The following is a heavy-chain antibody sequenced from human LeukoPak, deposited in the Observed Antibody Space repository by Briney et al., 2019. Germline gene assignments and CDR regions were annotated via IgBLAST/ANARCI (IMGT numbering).Heavy chain of an antibody. CDR2: MYHSGST. CDR3: ARVAGERDGYNWFDY. CDR1: GYSINSGYY. Sequence: SETLSLTCTVSGYSINSGYYWDWIRQPPGKGLEWIGSMYHSGSTYYNPSLKSRVTISLDTSKNQFSLKLSSVTAADTAVHYCARVAGERDGYNWFDYWGQETLVTVSS. V-gene: IGHV4-38-2*02. D-gene: IGHD5-24*01. J-gene: IGHJ4*02.